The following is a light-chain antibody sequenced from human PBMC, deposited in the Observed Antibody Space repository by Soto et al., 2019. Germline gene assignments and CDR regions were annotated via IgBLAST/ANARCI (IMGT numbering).Light chain of an antibody. J-gene: IGKJ3*01. V-gene: IGKV1-27*01. CDR3: QKHDFAPFT. Sequence: DIKMTQSPSSLSASVGDRVTITCRASQDINNYLAWYQQKPGKVPKLLIYSASSLQSGVPSRFSGSGSGTEFTLTLSSLQAEDVATYYCQKHDFAPFTFGPGTKVDIK. CDR1: QDINNY. CDR2: SAS.